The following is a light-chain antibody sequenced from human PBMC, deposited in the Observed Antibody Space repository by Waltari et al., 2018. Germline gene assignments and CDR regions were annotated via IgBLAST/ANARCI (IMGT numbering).Light chain of an antibody. J-gene: IGLJ3*02. Sequence: QLVLTQSPSASASLGASVKLTCTLSSGHSSNVIAWLQQQPEKGPRYLMKVNSDGSHSKGDEVPDRFSGATSGAERYLTISSVQPEDEADYYCQTGGHGTWVFGGGTKLTVL. CDR2: VNSDGSH. CDR1: SGHSSNV. V-gene: IGLV4-69*01. CDR3: QTGGHGTWV.